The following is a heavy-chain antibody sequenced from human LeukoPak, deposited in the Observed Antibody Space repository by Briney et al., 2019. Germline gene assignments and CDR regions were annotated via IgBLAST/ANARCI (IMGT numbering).Heavy chain of an antibody. CDR2: IKNKNSGRTT. D-gene: IGHD3-10*01. V-gene: IGHV3-15*01. J-gene: IGHJ1*01. CDR3: VTDGGLLPYYFTY. CDR1: RHISSIPC. Sequence: PGRSLRLSCALSRHISSIPCMQSVPQAPGKGLEWVGRIKNKNSGRTTNYIAPVKGRFTISRDDSRNTLYLEMDRLMTDDTSIYVFVTDGGLLPYYFTYWGQGTLVTVSS.